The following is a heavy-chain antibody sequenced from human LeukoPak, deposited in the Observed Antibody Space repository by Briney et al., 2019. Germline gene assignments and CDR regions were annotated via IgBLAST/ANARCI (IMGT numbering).Heavy chain of an antibody. V-gene: IGHV3-9*01. CDR3: AKDIGAVAGPLGH. Sequence: PGGSLRLSCAASGFTFDDYAMHWVRQAPGKGLEWVSGISWNSGSIGYADSVKGRFTISRDNAKNSLYLQMNSLRAEDTALYYCAKDIGAVAGPLGHWGQGTLVTVSS. CDR1: GFTFDDYA. D-gene: IGHD6-19*01. J-gene: IGHJ4*02. CDR2: ISWNSGSI.